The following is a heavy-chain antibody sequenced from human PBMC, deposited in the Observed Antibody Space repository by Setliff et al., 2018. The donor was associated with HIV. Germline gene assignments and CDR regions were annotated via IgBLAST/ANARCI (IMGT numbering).Heavy chain of an antibody. CDR3: ARGPPPDCDY. V-gene: IGHV4-4*07. CDR1: GGSITNYY. CDR2: IYTSGST. Sequence: SETLSLTCTVSGGSITNYYWSWVRQPAGKGLEWIGRIYTSGSTGYYPSLKSRVTMSVDTSKNQFSLKLTSMTAAGTAVYYCARGPPPDCDYWGPGILVTVS. J-gene: IGHJ4*02.